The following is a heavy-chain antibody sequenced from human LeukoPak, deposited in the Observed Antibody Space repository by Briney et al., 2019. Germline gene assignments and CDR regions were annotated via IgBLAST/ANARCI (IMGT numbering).Heavy chain of an antibody. CDR1: GFTFSSYG. CDR3: ATDIVVVVAATLDY. V-gene: IGHV3-30*02. D-gene: IGHD2-15*01. CDR2: IRYDGSNK. Sequence: PGGSLRLSCAASGFTFSSYGMHWVRQAPGKGLEWVAFIRYDGSNKYYADSVKGRFTISRDNSKNTLYLQMNSLRAEDTAVYYCATDIVVVVAATLDYWGQGTLVTVSS. J-gene: IGHJ4*02.